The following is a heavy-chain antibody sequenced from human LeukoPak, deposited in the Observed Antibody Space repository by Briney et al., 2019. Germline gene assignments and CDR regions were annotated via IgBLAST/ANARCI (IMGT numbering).Heavy chain of an antibody. CDR2: IYTSGST. D-gene: IGHD1-26*01. J-gene: IGHJ4*02. CDR1: GGSISSYY. V-gene: IGHV4-4*09. Sequence: PSETLSLTCTVPGGSISSYYWSWIRQPPGKGLERIGYIYTSGSTNYNPSLKSLATISVDPSKIQFSLKLSSVTAADTAVYYCARHRSYYDFDYWGQGTLVTVSS. CDR3: ARHRSYYDFDY.